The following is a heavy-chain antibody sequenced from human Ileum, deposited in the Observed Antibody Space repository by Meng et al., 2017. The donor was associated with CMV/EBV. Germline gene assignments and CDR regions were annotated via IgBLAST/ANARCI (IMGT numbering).Heavy chain of an antibody. V-gene: IGHV3-21*01. CDR3: VRANRFCQITSCYGPYYFDY. CDR2: ISDSSTYI. Sequence: GESLKISCAASGFSFGTYSINWVRQAPGKGLEWVSSISDSSTYIYYADSVKGRFTVSRDNAKDSLYLQMNSLRAEDTAVYYCVRANRFCQITSCYGPYYFDYWGQGTLVTVS. CDR1: GFSFGTYS. D-gene: IGHD2-2*01. J-gene: IGHJ4*02.